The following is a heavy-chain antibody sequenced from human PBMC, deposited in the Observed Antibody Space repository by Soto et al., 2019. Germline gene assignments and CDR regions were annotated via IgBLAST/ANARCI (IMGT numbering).Heavy chain of an antibody. D-gene: IGHD2-8*02. CDR3: ARDRVVYAPVVYYYGMDV. V-gene: IGHV4-4*07. Sequence: LSLTCTVSGGSISSFYWSWIRQPAGKGLEWIGRIYSGGRNNYNPSLKSRVTISVDTSKNQFSLKLSSVTAADTAVYYCARDRVVYAPVVYYYGMDVWGQETTVTVS. CDR2: IYSGGRN. J-gene: IGHJ6*02. CDR1: GGSISSFY.